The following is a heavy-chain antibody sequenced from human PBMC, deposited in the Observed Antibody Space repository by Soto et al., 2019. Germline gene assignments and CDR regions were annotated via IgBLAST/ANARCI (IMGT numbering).Heavy chain of an antibody. CDR1: GGSISSSSYY. J-gene: IGHJ6*02. Sequence: QLHLQESGPGLVKPSETLSLTCTVSGGSISSSSYYWGWIRQPPGKGLEWIGNVYYGGSTYYNPSLKRRGTISVETSKRQFSLKLSSVTAADTAVYYCAGGDYYHSSGYYFYYYTMDVWGQGTTVTVSS. D-gene: IGHD3-22*01. V-gene: IGHV4-39*01. CDR2: VYYGGST. CDR3: AGGDYYHSSGYYFYYYTMDV.